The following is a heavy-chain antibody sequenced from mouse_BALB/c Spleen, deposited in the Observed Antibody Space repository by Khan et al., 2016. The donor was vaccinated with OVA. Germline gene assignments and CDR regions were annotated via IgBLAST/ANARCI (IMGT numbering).Heavy chain of an antibody. D-gene: IGHD1-1*02. CDR3: ARSTYMDAFAY. J-gene: IGHJ3*01. CDR1: GDSITSGY. Sequence: EVQLQESGPSLVKPSQTLSLTCSVTGDSITSGYWNWIRQFPGNKLEYMGYMIYSGSTYYNQSLKSRISITRHTSKNQYSLQLNSVNTEDTATYXCARSTYMDAFAYWGQGTLVTGSA. CDR2: MIYSGST. V-gene: IGHV3-8*02.